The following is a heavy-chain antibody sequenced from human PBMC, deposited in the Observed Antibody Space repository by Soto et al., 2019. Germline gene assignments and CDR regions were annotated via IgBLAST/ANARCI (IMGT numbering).Heavy chain of an antibody. Sequence: GGSLRLSCAASGFTFDDYAMHWVRQAPGKGLEWVSGISWNSGSIGYADSVKGRFTISRDNAKNSLYLQMSSLRAEDTALYYCAKSGVLRFLEWLFPGAFDIWGQGTMVTVSS. CDR1: GFTFDDYA. CDR2: ISWNSGSI. J-gene: IGHJ3*02. V-gene: IGHV3-9*01. CDR3: AKSGVLRFLEWLFPGAFDI. D-gene: IGHD3-3*01.